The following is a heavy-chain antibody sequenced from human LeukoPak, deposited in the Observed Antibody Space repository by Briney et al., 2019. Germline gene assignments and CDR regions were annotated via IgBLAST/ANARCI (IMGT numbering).Heavy chain of an antibody. V-gene: IGHV1-24*01. CDR3: ATTLSIAVAGSAEYFQH. CDR1: GYTLTELS. J-gene: IGHJ1*01. CDR2: FDPEDGET. Sequence: ASVKVSCKVSGYTLTELSMHWVRQAPGKGLEWMGGFDPEDGETIYAQKFQGRVTMTEDTSTDTAYMELSSLRSEDTAVYHCATTLSIAVAGSAEYFQHWGQGTLVTVSS. D-gene: IGHD6-19*01.